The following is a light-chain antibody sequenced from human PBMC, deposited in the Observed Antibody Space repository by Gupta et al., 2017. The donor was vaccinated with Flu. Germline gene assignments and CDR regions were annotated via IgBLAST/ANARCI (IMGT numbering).Light chain of an antibody. Sequence: TCGGNNIETEVVHWYQQKTRQDPVVVVYDASERPSGIPARFSGSHSGNTATLTISSVEDGDEADYYCQVWEYRSDHPLYVFGNGTKVTVL. CDR2: DAS. CDR3: QVWEYRSDHPLYV. CDR1: NIETEV. J-gene: IGLJ1*01. V-gene: IGLV3-21*02.